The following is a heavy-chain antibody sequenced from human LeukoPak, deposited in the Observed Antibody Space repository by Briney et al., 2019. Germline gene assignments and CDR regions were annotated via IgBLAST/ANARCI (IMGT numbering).Heavy chain of an antibody. CDR2: ISSSGGST. CDR3: ANRLMGAPGDY. V-gene: IGHV3-23*01. J-gene: IGHJ4*02. CDR1: GFTFIDYA. Sequence: GGSLRLSCAASGFTFIDYAMNWVHQAPGKGLEWVSTISSSGGSTYYADSVKGRFTISRDNSKNTLHLQMNSLRVEDTAIYYCANRLMGAPGDYWGQGILVTVSS. D-gene: IGHD1-26*01.